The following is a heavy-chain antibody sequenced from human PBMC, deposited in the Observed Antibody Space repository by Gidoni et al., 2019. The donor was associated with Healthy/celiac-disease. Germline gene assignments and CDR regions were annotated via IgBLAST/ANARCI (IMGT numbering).Heavy chain of an antibody. Sequence: QLQLQESGPGLVKPSETLSLTCTVSGGSISSSSYYWGWIRQPPGKGLEWIGSIYYSGSTYYNPSLKSRVTISVDTSKNQFSLKLSSVTAADTAVYYCARRATTGGVGACDYWGQGTLVTVSS. J-gene: IGHJ4*02. CDR2: IYYSGST. D-gene: IGHD1-26*01. V-gene: IGHV4-39*01. CDR3: ARRATTGGVGACDY. CDR1: GGSISSSSYY.